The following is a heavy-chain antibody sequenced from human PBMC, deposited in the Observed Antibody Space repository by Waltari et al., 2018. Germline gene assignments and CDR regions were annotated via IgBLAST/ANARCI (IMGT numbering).Heavy chain of an antibody. Sequence: QVQLQESGPGLVKPSETLSLTCAVSGGSISSHYWSWIRQPPGKGLEWIGYIYYSGSTNYNPSLKSRVTISVDTSKNQFSLKLSSVTAADTAVYYCARVPYYYDSRGYPDYWGQGTLVTVSS. CDR3: ARVPYYYDSRGYPDY. J-gene: IGHJ4*02. CDR2: IYYSGST. CDR1: GGSISSHY. D-gene: IGHD3-22*01. V-gene: IGHV4-59*11.